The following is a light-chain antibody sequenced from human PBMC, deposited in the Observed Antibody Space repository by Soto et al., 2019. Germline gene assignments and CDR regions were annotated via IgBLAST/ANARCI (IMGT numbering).Light chain of an antibody. CDR2: GAS. CDR1: QSVSSN. V-gene: IGKV3-15*01. CDR3: QQYNNWPPT. Sequence: EIVMTQSPATLSVSPGERATLSCRASQSVSSNFAWYQQKPGQSPRLLINGASPRATGIPARFSGSGSGTEFTLTISSLQSEDFAVYYCQQYNNWPPTFGQGTKVEFK. J-gene: IGKJ1*01.